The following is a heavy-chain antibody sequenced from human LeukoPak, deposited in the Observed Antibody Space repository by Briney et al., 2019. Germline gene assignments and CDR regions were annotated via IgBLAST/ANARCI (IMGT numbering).Heavy chain of an antibody. V-gene: IGHV3-64*01. Sequence: GGSLRLSCAASGFTFSSYAMHWVRQAPGKGLEYVSAISSNGGSTYYANSVKGRFTFSRDNSKNTLYLQMGSLRAEDMAVYYCARAIYSGSYRYYFDYWGQGTLVTVSS. D-gene: IGHD1-26*01. CDR2: ISSNGGST. J-gene: IGHJ4*02. CDR1: GFTFSSYA. CDR3: ARAIYSGSYRYYFDY.